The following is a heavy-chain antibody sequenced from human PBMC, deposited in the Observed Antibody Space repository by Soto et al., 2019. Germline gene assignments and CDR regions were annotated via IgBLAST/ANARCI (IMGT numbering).Heavy chain of an antibody. CDR2: IKQDGSQI. D-gene: IGHD3-10*01. Sequence: GGSLRLSCAASGFTLSSFWMNWVRQAPGKGLEWVANIKQDGSQIYYLDAVKGRFTISRDNAKNSLYLQMNSLRVEDTAVYYCVRAVASAGSYWGQGTLVTVPQ. CDR1: GFTLSSFW. J-gene: IGHJ4*02. CDR3: VRAVASAGSY. V-gene: IGHV3-7*01.